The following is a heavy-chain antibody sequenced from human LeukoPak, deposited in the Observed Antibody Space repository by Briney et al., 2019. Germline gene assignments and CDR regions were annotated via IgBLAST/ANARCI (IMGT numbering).Heavy chain of an antibody. Sequence: SETLSLTCTVSGAPVGGGTYTWNWTRNPPGKGLKWIGYIYHSGSTNYNPSLKSRATISVDTSKNQFSLKLSYVTAADTAVYYCARDEDNSGRYYYYMDVWGKGTTVTVSS. CDR1: GAPVGGGTYT. CDR2: IYHSGST. CDR3: ARDEDNSGRYYYYMDV. J-gene: IGHJ6*03. D-gene: IGHD3-22*01. V-gene: IGHV4-61*01.